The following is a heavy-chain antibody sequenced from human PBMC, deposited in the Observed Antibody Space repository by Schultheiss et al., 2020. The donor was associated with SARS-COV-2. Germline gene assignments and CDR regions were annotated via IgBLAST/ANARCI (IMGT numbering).Heavy chain of an antibody. CDR3: ARDGSGWVDY. V-gene: IGHV4-39*02. Sequence: SETLSLTCTVSGGSISSSSYYWGWIRQPPGKGLEWIVSIYYSGSTYYNPSLKSRVTISVDTSKNQFSLKLSSVTAADTAVYYCARDGSGWVDYWGQGTLVTVSS. CDR1: GGSISSSSYY. D-gene: IGHD2-2*03. J-gene: IGHJ4*02. CDR2: IYYSGST.